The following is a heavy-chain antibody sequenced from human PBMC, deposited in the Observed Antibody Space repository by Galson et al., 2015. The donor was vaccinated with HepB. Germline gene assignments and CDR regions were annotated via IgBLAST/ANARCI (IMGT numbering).Heavy chain of an antibody. CDR1: SASFNGYY. CDR3: ARSSDMAAFDI. V-gene: IGHV4-34*01. CDR2: INHSGST. J-gene: IGHJ3*02. Sequence: ETLSLTCVVYSASFNGYYWSWIRQPPGKGLEYIGEINHSGSTDNNPSLKSRVTMSVDTSKKQFSLNLTSMTAADTAVYYCARSSDMAAFDIWGQGTMVTVSS. D-gene: IGHD2-15*01.